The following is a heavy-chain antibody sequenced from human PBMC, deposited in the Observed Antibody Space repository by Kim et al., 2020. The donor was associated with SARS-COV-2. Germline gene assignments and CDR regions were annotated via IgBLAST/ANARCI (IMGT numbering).Heavy chain of an antibody. J-gene: IGHJ4*02. CDR3: ARDLGNLLTY. D-gene: IGHD1-1*01. Sequence: NTKYSRKFQGRVAITRDTAASTAYMELGSLRSEDTAVYYCARDLGNLLTYWGQGTLVTVSS. CDR2: NT. V-gene: IGHV1-3*01.